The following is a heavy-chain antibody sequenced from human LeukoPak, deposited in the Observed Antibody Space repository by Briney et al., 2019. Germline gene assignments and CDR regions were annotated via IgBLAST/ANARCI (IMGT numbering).Heavy chain of an antibody. V-gene: IGHV3-30*04. D-gene: IGHD3-10*01. J-gene: IGHJ4*02. Sequence: GGSLRLSCAASGFSFNTYPMHWVRQAPGRGLEWVAVISNDGNNKYYADSVKGRFTISRDNSNNTLSLRMNGLRVEDTAVYYCARPDDSESFYRANHYWGRGTLVTVS. CDR3: ARPDDSESFYRANHY. CDR1: GFSFNTYP. CDR2: ISNDGNNK.